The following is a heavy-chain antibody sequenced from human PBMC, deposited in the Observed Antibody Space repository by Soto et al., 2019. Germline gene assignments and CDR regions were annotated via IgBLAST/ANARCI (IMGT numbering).Heavy chain of an antibody. J-gene: IGHJ6*02. CDR1: GFTLTNNG. Sequence: GGSLRLSCVASGFTLTNNGMQWVRQAPGQGLEWVAVISSDGSSYYYGDSVRGRFTISRDTSKNTLFLEMNSLTTADTAVYYCAKDRGLAESGTWSHYYYGMDVWGQGTSVTVSS. CDR2: ISSDGSSY. CDR3: AKDRGLAESGTWSHYYYGMDV. D-gene: IGHD1-26*01. V-gene: IGHV3-30*18.